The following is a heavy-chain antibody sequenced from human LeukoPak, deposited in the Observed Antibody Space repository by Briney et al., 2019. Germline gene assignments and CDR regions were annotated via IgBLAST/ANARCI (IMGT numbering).Heavy chain of an antibody. CDR3: ARDRPEWELLLHYYYMDV. CDR2: INHSGST. Sequence: SETLSLTCAVYGGSFSGYYWSWIRQPPGKGLEWIGEINHSGSTNYNPSLKSRVTISVDTSKNQFSLKLSSVTAADTAVYYYARDRPEWELLLHYYYMDVWGKGATVTVSS. CDR1: GGSFSGYY. J-gene: IGHJ6*03. D-gene: IGHD1-26*01. V-gene: IGHV4-34*01.